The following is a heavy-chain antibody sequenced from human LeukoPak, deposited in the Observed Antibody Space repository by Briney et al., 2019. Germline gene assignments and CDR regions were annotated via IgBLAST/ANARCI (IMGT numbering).Heavy chain of an antibody. CDR1: GFTFSSYG. V-gene: IGHV3-30*02. J-gene: IGHJ5*02. Sequence: GGSLRLSCAASGFTFSSYGMHWVRQAPGKGLEWVAFIRYDGSNKYYADSVKGRFTISRDNSKNTLYLQMNSLRAEDTAVYYCAKDKWELLEYNWFDPWGQGTLVTVSS. CDR2: IRYDGSNK. D-gene: IGHD1-26*01. CDR3: AKDKWELLEYNWFDP.